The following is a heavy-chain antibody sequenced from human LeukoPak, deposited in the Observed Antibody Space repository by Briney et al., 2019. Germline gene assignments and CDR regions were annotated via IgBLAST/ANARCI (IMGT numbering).Heavy chain of an antibody. CDR2: IMPILGIA. CDR1: GGTFINYT. V-gene: IGHV1-69*02. D-gene: IGHD6-19*01. Sequence: SVKVSCQATGGTFINYTISWVRQPPGQGREWMGRIMPILGIANNAQKFQGRVTITADKSTSTAYMELSSLRSEDTAVYYCATRYSSGWYYFDYWGQGTLVTVSS. CDR3: ATRYSSGWYYFDY. J-gene: IGHJ4*02.